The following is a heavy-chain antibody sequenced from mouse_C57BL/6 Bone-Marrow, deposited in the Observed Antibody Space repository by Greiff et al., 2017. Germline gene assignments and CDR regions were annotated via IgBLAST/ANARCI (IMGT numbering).Heavy chain of an antibody. CDR1: GYTFTSYW. Sequence: QVQLQQSGAELAKPGASVKLSCKASGYTFTSYWMNWVKQRPGQGLEWIGYINPSSGYTKYNQKFKDKATLTADKSSSTAYMQLSSLTYGAFAVYYGARYYYPHACWGQGTLVTVSA. CDR2: INPSSGYT. D-gene: IGHD1-1*01. J-gene: IGHJ3*01. V-gene: IGHV1-7*01. CDR3: ARYYYPHAC.